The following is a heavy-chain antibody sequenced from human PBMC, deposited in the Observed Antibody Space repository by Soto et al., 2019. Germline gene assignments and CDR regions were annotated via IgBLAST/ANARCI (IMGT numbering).Heavy chain of an antibody. CDR1: GYTFTSYA. Sequence: QVQLVQSGAEVKKPGASVKVSCKASGYTFTSYAMHWVRQAPGQRLEWMGWINAGNGNRKYSQKFQGRVTITRDTSASTAYMELSSLRSDDTAVYYCASGSRDYDFWSGHPGDYWGQGTLVTVSS. V-gene: IGHV1-3*01. CDR2: INAGNGNR. CDR3: ASGSRDYDFWSGHPGDY. D-gene: IGHD3-3*01. J-gene: IGHJ4*02.